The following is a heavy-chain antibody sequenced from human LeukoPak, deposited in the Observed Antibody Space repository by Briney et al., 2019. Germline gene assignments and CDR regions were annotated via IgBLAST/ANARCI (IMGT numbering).Heavy chain of an antibody. CDR3: ARGLRGVRGATYIYYYYMDV. CDR2: INPSGGST. V-gene: IGHV1-46*01. D-gene: IGHD3-10*01. CDR1: GYTFTSYY. Sequence: ASVKVSCKASGYTFTSYYMHWVRQAPGQGLEWMGIINPSGGSTSYAQKFQGRVTMTRDMSTSTVYMELSSLRSEDTAVYYCARGLRGVRGATYIYYYYMDVWGKGTTVTVSS. J-gene: IGHJ6*03.